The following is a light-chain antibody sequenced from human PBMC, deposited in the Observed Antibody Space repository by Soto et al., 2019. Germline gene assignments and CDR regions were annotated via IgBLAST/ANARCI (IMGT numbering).Light chain of an antibody. CDR2: EVS. CDR3: CSSAGSKVV. Sequence: QSALTQPPSASGSPGQSVTISCTGTSSDVGGYNYVSWYQQHPGKAPTLMIYEVSKRPSGVPDRFSGYKSGNTASLTVSGLQAEDDADYYCCSSAGSKVVFGGGTKLTVL. V-gene: IGLV2-8*01. CDR1: SSDVGGYNY. J-gene: IGLJ2*01.